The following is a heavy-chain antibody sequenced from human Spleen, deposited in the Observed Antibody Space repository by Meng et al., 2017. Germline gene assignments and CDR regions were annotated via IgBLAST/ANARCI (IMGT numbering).Heavy chain of an antibody. CDR3: ARPGTMVTSGGWFDP. J-gene: IGHJ5*02. V-gene: IGHV3-23*01. CDR2: LGGGDDI. D-gene: IGHD4-17*01. CDR1: GFTFDTYA. Sequence: GESLKISCAASGFTFDTYAMSWVRQAPGKGLEWVSSLGGGDDIFYADSVKGRFTISRDNSRNTLYLQMNSLRVEDTAMYYCARPGTMVTSGGWFDPWGQGTLVTVSS.